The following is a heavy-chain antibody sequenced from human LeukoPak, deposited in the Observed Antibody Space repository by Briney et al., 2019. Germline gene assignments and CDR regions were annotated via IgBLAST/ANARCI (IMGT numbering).Heavy chain of an antibody. D-gene: IGHD3-16*02. V-gene: IGHV4-31*03. Sequence: SQTLSLTCTVSGGAISSGGYYWSWIRQHPEKGPEWIGHMFYSGGTYYNPSLKSRVSMSVDTSQNHFSLKLASVTAADTAVYYCARGDPLRYWGQGIRVTVSS. CDR3: ARGDPLRY. J-gene: IGHJ4*02. CDR2: MFYSGGT. CDR1: GGAISSGGYY.